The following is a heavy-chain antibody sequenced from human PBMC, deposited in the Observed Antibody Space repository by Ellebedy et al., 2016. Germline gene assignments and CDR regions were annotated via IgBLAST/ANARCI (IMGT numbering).Heavy chain of an antibody. V-gene: IGHV3-30*18. J-gene: IGHJ4*02. CDR1: GFTFSSYG. Sequence: GESLKISCAASGFTFSSYGMHWVRQAPGKGLEWVAVISYDGSNKYYADSVKGRFTISRDNSKNTLYLQMNSLRAEDTAVYYCAKGVVVITHPFDYWGQGTLVTVSS. D-gene: IGHD3-22*01. CDR2: ISYDGSNK. CDR3: AKGVVVITHPFDY.